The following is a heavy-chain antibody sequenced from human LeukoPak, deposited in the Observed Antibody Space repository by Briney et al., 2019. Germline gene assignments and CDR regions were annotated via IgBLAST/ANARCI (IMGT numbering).Heavy chain of an antibody. V-gene: IGHV3-21*01. CDR3: AREYCSGRSCYGSAFYI. Sequence: GGSLRLSCAASGFTFSSYSMNWVRQAPGKGLEWVSSISSSSSYIYYADSVKGRFTISRDNAKNSLYLQMNSLRAEDTAVYYCAREYCSGRSCYGSAFYIRGQGTMVTVSS. J-gene: IGHJ3*02. CDR1: GFTFSSYS. D-gene: IGHD2-15*01. CDR2: ISSSSSYI.